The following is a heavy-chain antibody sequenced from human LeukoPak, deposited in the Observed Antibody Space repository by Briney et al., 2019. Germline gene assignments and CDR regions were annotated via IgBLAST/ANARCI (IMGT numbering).Heavy chain of an antibody. V-gene: IGHV3-74*01. Sequence: PGGSLRLSCAASGFTFSSYWMHWVRQAPGKGLVWVSRINSDGSGTSYADSVKGQFTIPRDNAKNTLYLQMNSLRAEDTAVYYCARGGYYDFWSGYQENWFDPWGQGTLVTVSS. CDR3: ARGGYYDFWSGYQENWFDP. CDR1: GFTFSSYW. CDR2: INSDGSGT. J-gene: IGHJ5*02. D-gene: IGHD3-3*01.